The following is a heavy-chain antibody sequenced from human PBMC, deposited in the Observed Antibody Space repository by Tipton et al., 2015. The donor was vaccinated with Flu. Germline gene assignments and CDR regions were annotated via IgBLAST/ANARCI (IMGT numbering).Heavy chain of an antibody. J-gene: IGHJ1*01. CDR1: GDSIGSDYY. Sequence: LSLTCSVSGDSIGSDYYWGWIRQSSGKGLEWVSYISSSGSTIYYADSVKGRFTISRDNAKNSLYLQMNSLRAEDTAVYYCARDSPPTTFRYFQHWGQGTLVTVSS. CDR3: ARDSPPTTFRYFQH. V-gene: IGHV3-11*04. D-gene: IGHD2/OR15-2a*01. CDR2: ISSSGSTI.